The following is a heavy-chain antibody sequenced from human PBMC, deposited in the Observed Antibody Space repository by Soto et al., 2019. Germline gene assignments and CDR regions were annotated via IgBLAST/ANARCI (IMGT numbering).Heavy chain of an antibody. Sequence: SDTLSLTCADYSVSFSGYYWRWIRQPPGKGLEWIGEINHSGSTNYNPSLKSRVTISVDTSKNQFFLKLSSVTAADTAVYYCARGSLLSYYYYGMDVWGQGTTVT. CDR2: INHSGST. D-gene: IGHD1-26*01. CDR1: SVSFSGYY. J-gene: IGHJ6*02. V-gene: IGHV4-34*01. CDR3: ARGSLLSYYYYGMDV.